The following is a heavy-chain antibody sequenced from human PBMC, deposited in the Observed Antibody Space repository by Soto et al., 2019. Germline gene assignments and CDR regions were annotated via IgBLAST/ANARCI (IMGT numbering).Heavy chain of an antibody. V-gene: IGHV4-59*01. D-gene: IGHD3-22*01. J-gene: IGHJ5*02. CDR1: GGSISSYY. CDR2: IYYSGST. Sequence: SETLSLTCTVSGGSISSYYWSWIRQPPGKGLEWIGYIYYSGSTNYNPSLKSRVTISVDTSKNQFSLKLSSVTAADTAVHYCARAKIGYYDSSGYSRVNWFDPWGQGTLVTVSS. CDR3: ARAKIGYYDSSGYSRVNWFDP.